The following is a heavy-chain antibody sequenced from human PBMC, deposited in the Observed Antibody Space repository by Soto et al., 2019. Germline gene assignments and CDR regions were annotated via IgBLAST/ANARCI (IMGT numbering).Heavy chain of an antibody. D-gene: IGHD3-9*01. Sequence: LVESGGGLVQAGESLRLSCAVSGFSVSNNYMTWVRQAPGKGLEWISVIYSDGTTYHADSVKGRFIASRDNSQNTLYLQMNNLRVEDSAFYFCARDTHSAVRADWWGKGTIFTVAS. CDR1: GFSVSNNY. CDR3: ARDTHSAVRADW. V-gene: IGHV3-66*01. CDR2: IYSDGTT. J-gene: IGHJ4*02.